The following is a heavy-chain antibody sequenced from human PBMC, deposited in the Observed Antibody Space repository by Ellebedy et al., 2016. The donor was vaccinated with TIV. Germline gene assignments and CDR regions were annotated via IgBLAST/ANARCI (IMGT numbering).Heavy chain of an antibody. D-gene: IGHD1-20*01. CDR3: ARYNWNSGHY. V-gene: IGHV3-74*01. Sequence: GESLKISCAASGFTFTNYWMHWVRQAPGKGLVWVSRINGDGSTTGYADSVGGRFTISRDNAKNTLYLQMNSLRAEDTAVYYCARYNWNSGHYWGQGTLITVSS. CDR1: GFTFTNYW. J-gene: IGHJ4*01. CDR2: INGDGSTT.